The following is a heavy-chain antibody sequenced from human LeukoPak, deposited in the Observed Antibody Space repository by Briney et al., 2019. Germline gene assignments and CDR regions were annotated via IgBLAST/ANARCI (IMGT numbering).Heavy chain of an antibody. CDR3: AVSGIAAAGKGEVGFDY. CDR2: IVVGSGNT. J-gene: IGHJ4*02. Sequence: VKVSCKASGFTFTSSAMQWVRQARGQRLEWIGWIVVGSGNTNYAQKFQERVTITRDMSTSTAYMELSSLRSEDTAVYYCAVSGIAAAGKGEVGFDYWGQGTLVTVSS. CDR1: GFTFTSSA. D-gene: IGHD6-13*01. V-gene: IGHV1-58*02.